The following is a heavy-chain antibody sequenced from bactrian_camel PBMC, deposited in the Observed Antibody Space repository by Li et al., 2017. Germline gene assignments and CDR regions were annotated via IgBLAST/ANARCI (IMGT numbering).Heavy chain of an antibody. Sequence: DVQLVESGGGSVQAGGSLRLSCASSGGSITPSHIAWFRQAPGAEREGVAAISPGGSDKYYAGSVQGRFTIARDNAKNTVSLMMNSLKPEDTAMYYCAANFGPYCSGPYLARRANFEGQGTQVTVS. CDR2: ISPGGSDK. CDR1: GGSITPSH. D-gene: IGHD2*01. V-gene: IGHV3S40*01. J-gene: IGHJ4*01.